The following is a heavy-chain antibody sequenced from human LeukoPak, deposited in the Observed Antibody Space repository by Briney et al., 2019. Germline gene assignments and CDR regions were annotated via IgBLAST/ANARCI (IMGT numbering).Heavy chain of an antibody. CDR3: ARGLLKGQLHLGYSYYMDV. Sequence: SETLSLTCTVSGDSISPYYWSWIRQPPGKGLEWIGYIYYSESTYYNPSLKSRVTTSVDTSKNQFSLKLTSVTAADTAVYYCARGLLKGQLHLGYSYYMDVWGKGTTITVSS. CDR2: IYYSEST. V-gene: IGHV4-59*13. J-gene: IGHJ6*03. D-gene: IGHD2-2*01. CDR1: GDSISPYY.